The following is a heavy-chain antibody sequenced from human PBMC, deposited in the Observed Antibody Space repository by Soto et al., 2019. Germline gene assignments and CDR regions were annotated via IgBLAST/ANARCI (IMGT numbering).Heavy chain of an antibody. CDR1: GGTFSSYA. CDR3: ARGNVVWSGYYRDWFDP. Sequence: SVKVSCKASGGTFSSYAISWVRQAPGQGLEWMGGIIPIFGIANYAQQFQGRVAITADESTRTAYMERSSPRSEDTAVYYFARGNVVWSGYYRDWFDPWGQGTLVTVSS. CDR2: IIPIFGIA. D-gene: IGHD3-3*01. J-gene: IGHJ5*02. V-gene: IGHV1-69*13.